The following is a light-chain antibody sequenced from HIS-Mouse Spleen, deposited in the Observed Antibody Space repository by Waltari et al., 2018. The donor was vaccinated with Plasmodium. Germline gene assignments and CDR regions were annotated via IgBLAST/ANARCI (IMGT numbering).Light chain of an antibody. CDR2: LGS. V-gene: IGKV2-28*01. J-gene: IGKJ5*01. CDR3: MQALQTIT. CDR1: QSLLHSNGYHD. Sequence: DIVMTQSPLSLPVTPGEPASISCRSSQSLLHSNGYHDLDWYLQKPGQSPQLLIYLGSNRASGVPDRFSGSGSGTDFTLKISRVEAEDVGVYYCMQALQTITFGQGTRLEIK.